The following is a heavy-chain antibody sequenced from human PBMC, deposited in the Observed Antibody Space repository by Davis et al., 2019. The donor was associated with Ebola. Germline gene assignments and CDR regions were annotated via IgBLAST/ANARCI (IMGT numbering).Heavy chain of an antibody. J-gene: IGHJ6*03. CDR2: IIPIFGTA. CDR3: ARGGSGWPRFEYYYYMDV. CDR1: GGTFSSYA. V-gene: IGHV1-69*13. D-gene: IGHD6-19*01. Sequence: SVKVSCKASGGTFSSYAISWVRQAPGQGLEWMGGIIPIFGTANYAQKFQGRVTITADESTSTAYMELSSLRSEDTAVYYCARGGSGWPRFEYYYYMDVWGKGTTVTVSS.